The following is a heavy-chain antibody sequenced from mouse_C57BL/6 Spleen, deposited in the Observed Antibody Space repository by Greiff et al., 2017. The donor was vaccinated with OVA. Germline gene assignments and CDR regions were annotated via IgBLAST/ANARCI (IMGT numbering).Heavy chain of an antibody. V-gene: IGHV5-17*01. Sequence: EVKVVESGGGLVKPGGSLKLSCAASGFTFSDYGMHWVRQAPEKGLEWVAYISSGSSTIYYADTVKGRFTITRDNAKNTLFLQMTSLRSEDTAMYYCARPYYGSSYFDYWGQGTTLTVSS. D-gene: IGHD1-1*01. J-gene: IGHJ2*01. CDR2: ISSGSSTI. CDR3: ARPYYGSSYFDY. CDR1: GFTFSDYG.